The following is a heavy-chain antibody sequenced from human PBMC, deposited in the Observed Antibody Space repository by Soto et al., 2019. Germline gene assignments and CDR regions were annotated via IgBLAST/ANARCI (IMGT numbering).Heavy chain of an antibody. Sequence: GGSLSLSGAASGFTFSSYAMSWVRQAPGKGLEWVSAIIGSGGSTYYADSVKGRFTISRDNSKNTLYLQMNSLRAEDTAVYYCAKDLAMVRGVPSRSDYWGQGTLVTVSS. CDR1: GFTFSSYA. CDR3: AKDLAMVRGVPSRSDY. CDR2: IIGSGGST. D-gene: IGHD3-10*01. J-gene: IGHJ4*02. V-gene: IGHV3-23*01.